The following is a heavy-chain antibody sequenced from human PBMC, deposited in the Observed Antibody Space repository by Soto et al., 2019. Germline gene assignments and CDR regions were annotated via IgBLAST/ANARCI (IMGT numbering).Heavy chain of an antibody. CDR2: TYHSGNP. CDR1: GGSISSYY. D-gene: IGHD4-17*01. CDR3: ARETYGDYVRDSAF. Sequence: SETLSLTCTVSGGSISSYYWSWIRQPPGKGLEWIGHTYHSGNPYYNPSLKSRVIISVDRSKNQFSLKVSSVTAADTAVYYCARETYGDYVRDSAFWGKGTLVTVST. J-gene: IGHJ4*02. V-gene: IGHV4-59*12.